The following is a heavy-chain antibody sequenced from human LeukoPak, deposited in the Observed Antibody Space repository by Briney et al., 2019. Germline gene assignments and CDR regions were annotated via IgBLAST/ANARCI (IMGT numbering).Heavy chain of an antibody. CDR1: GYTFTGYY. Sequence: ASVKISCKGSGYTFTGYYMHWVRQAPGQGLEWMGRINPNSGGTNYAQKFQGRVTMTRDTSISTAYMELSRLRSDDTAVYYCARDPSHDYAFDRWFDPWGQGTLVTVSS. CDR2: INPNSGGT. J-gene: IGHJ5*02. CDR3: ARDPSHDYAFDRWFDP. D-gene: IGHD4-17*01. V-gene: IGHV1-2*06.